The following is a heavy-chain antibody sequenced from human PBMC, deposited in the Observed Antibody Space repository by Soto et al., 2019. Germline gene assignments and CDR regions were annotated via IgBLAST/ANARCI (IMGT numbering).Heavy chain of an antibody. J-gene: IGHJ4*02. D-gene: IGHD2-2*01. V-gene: IGHV3-53*01. CDR1: GFTVSSKY. CDR2: IYGAGIA. CDR3: VRGGDSSTWYLFDS. Sequence: EVQLVESGGGLIQPGGSLRLSCSASGFTVSSKYMSWVRHVPGKGLEWVSVIYGAGIALYADSVKGRFSLSRDDSKNTLYLQMNNLRAEDTAVYYCVRGGDSSTWYLFDSWGQGTLVTVSS.